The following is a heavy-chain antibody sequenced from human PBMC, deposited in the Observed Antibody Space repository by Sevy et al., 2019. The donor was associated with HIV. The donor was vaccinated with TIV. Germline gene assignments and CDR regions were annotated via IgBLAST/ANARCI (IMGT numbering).Heavy chain of an antibody. V-gene: IGHV3-23*01. J-gene: IGHJ4*02. CDR1: GFSFSSFA. Sequence: GGSLRLSCAASGFSFSSFAMGWVHQAAGKGLDCISVISGTGDHTYYADSVKGRFTISRDNSKNTLFLQMNSLRAEDTAIFYCAKKMGGGSGMAFLVDYWGQGTLVTVSS. CDR2: ISGTGDHT. D-gene: IGHD5-18*01. CDR3: AKKMGGGSGMAFLVDY.